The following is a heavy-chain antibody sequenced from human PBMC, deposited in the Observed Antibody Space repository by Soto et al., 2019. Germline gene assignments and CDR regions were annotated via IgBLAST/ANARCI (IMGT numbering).Heavy chain of an antibody. D-gene: IGHD2-15*01. V-gene: IGHV4-31*03. CDR3: ARDSGGSYREGFFDY. CDR2: IYYSGST. Sequence: TWETLSLTCTVSGGSIGSGGYYWSWIRQHPGKGLEWIGYIYYSGSTYYNPSLKGRVTISVDTSKNQFSLKLSSLTAADTAVYYCARDSGGSYREGFFDYWGQGTLVTVSS. J-gene: IGHJ4*02. CDR1: GGSIGSGGYY.